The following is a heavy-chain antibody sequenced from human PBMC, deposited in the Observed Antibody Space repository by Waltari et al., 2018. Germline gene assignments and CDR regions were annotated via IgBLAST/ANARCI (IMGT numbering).Heavy chain of an antibody. J-gene: IGHJ5*02. Sequence: QVQLVESGGGVVQPGGSLRLSCSASGFTFSNYGMHWVRQAPGKGLQLVAFIRYDGSNKYYVDAVKGRFTISRDNSKNTLHLQLNSVRAEDTAMYYCAKQFSSSFSVNWFDPWGQGTLVTVSS. CDR3: AKQFSSSFSVNWFDP. V-gene: IGHV3-30*02. D-gene: IGHD1-26*01. CDR1: GFTFSNYG. CDR2: IRYDGSNK.